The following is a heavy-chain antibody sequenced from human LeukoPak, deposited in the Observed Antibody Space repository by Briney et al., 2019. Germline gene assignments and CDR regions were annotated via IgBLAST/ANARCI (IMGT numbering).Heavy chain of an antibody. CDR2: IYSSGST. CDR1: GGSISNYY. D-gene: IGHD2-2*01. V-gene: IGHV4-59*12. J-gene: IGHJ6*03. CDR3: ARDNRYCSSTSCYAGYYYYMDV. Sequence: SETLSLTCTVSGGSISNYYWSWIRQPPGKGLEWIGYIYSSGSTNYNPSLKSRVTISVDTSKIQFSLKLSSVTAADTAVYYCARDNRYCSSTSCYAGYYYYMDVWGKGTTVTISS.